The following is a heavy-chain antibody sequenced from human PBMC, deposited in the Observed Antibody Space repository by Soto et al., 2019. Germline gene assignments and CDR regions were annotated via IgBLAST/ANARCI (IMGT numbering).Heavy chain of an antibody. CDR1: GDSMSDSDYY. CDR2: VYYSGNT. V-gene: IGHV4-31*03. J-gene: IGHJ4*02. CDR3: ARGGYSYGHETLVY. Sequence: SETLSLTCNVSGDSMSDSDYYWNWIRQRPGKGLEWIGYVYYSGNTYYNPSLKSRITISVDTSKSQFSLKLSSVTAADTAVYYCARGGYSYGHETLVYWGQGALVTVSS. D-gene: IGHD5-18*01.